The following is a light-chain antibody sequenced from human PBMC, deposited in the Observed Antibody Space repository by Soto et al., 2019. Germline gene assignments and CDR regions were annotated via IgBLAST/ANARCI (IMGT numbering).Light chain of an antibody. J-gene: IGKJ1*01. V-gene: IGKV4-1*01. CDR3: QQYYSTPQT. CDR1: QSVLYSSNNKNY. Sequence: DIVMTQTPDSLAVSPGERATINCKSSQSVLYSSNNKNYLAWYQQKPGQPPKLLIYWASTRESRVPDRFSGSGSGTDFTLTIGRRQAEDVAVYYCQQYYSTPQTFGQGTKVEI. CDR2: WAS.